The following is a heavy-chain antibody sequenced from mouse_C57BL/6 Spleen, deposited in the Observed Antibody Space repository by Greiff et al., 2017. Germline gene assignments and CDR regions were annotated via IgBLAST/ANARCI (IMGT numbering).Heavy chain of an antibody. CDR1: GYTFTDYN. CDR2: INPNNGGT. D-gene: IGHD1-1*01. J-gene: IGHJ2*01. Sequence: EVQLQQSGPELVKPGASVKMSCKASGYTFTDYNMHWVKQSHGKSLEWIGYINPNNGGTSYNQKFKGKATWTVNQSSSTAYMELRSLTSEDSEVYYCARGGYYGSSYYFDYWGQGTTLTVSS. V-gene: IGHV1-22*01. CDR3: ARGGYYGSSYYFDY.